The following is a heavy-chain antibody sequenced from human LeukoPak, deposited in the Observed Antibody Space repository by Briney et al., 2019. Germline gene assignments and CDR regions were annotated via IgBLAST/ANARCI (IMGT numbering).Heavy chain of an antibody. V-gene: IGHV3-21*01. Sequence: PGGSLRLSCAASGFSFSTYNMNWVRQAPGKGLEWVSSITTSSTYIYYADSVKGRFTISRDNAKNSLYLQMNSLRAEDTAVYYCARLWFGEFVYDYWGQGTLVTVSS. CDR1: GFSFSTYN. D-gene: IGHD3-10*01. J-gene: IGHJ4*02. CDR2: ITTSSTYI. CDR3: ARLWFGEFVYDY.